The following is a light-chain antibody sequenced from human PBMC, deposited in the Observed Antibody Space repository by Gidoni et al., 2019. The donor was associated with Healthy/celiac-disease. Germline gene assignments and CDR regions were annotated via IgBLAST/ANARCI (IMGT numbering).Light chain of an antibody. J-gene: IGKJ3*01. CDR1: QSISSY. CDR2: AAS. CDR3: QQCYSTPFT. Sequence: MQMTQPPSSLSASVGDRDTITCPASQSISSYLNWYQQKPGKAPKLLIYAASSLQTGVPARFSGSGSGTDFTLTISSLQPEDFATYYCQQCYSTPFTFGPGTKVDIK. V-gene: IGKV1-39*01.